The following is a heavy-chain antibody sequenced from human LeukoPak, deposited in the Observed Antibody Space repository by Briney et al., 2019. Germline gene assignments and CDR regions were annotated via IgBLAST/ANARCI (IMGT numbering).Heavy chain of an antibody. CDR1: GFTFSTYV. D-gene: IGHD5-24*01. CDR3: ARRDGYDFDY. Sequence: PGGSLRLSCAASGFTFSTYVMNWFRQAPGKGLEWVAVIWYDGTNKYYADSVKGRFTISRDNSKNTLYLQMNSLSAEDTAVYYCARRDGYDFDYWGQGTLVTVSS. CDR2: IWYDGTNK. V-gene: IGHV3-33*08. J-gene: IGHJ4*02.